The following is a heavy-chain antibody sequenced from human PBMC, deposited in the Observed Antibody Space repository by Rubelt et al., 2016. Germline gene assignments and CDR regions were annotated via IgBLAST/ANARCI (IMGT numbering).Heavy chain of an antibody. J-gene: IGHJ3*02. D-gene: IGHD3-22*01. Sequence: QVQLVQSGAEVKKPGSSVKVSCKASGGTFSSYAISWVRQAPGQGLEWMGGIIPIFGTANYAQKFQGRGTMTADKTTSTAYRELSSLRSEDTAVYYCARDLVGVVITTHDAFDIWGQGTMVTGSS. V-gene: IGHV1-69*06. CDR3: ARDLVGVVITTHDAFDI. CDR1: GGTFSSYA. CDR2: IIPIFGTA.